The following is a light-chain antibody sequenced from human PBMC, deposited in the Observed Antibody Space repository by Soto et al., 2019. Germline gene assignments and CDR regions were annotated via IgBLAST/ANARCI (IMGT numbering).Light chain of an antibody. CDR1: ESVLDY. V-gene: IGKV3-20*01. J-gene: IGKJ1*01. CDR2: GAS. Sequence: EIVLTQSPATLSLSPAERSDRSFRASESVLDYLAWFQQKPGQAPRLLIYGASNRATGIPDRFSGSGSGTDFTLTISRLEPEDFAVYYCQQYGSSGTFGQGTKVDIK. CDR3: QQYGSSGT.